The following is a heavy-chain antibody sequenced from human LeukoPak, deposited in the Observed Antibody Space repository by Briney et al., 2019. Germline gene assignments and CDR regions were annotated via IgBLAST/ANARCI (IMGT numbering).Heavy chain of an antibody. CDR3: ARHGGSGSILYNWFDP. CDR1: GDSITGYY. Sequence: SETLSLTCTVSGDSITGYYWSWVRQPPGKGLEWIGYIYYSGSTNYSPSLSSRVSISVGTSKNQISLKLSSLTATDTAVYYCARHGGSGSILYNWFDPWGQGTLVTVSS. J-gene: IGHJ5*02. CDR2: IYYSGST. D-gene: IGHD3-10*01. V-gene: IGHV4-59*08.